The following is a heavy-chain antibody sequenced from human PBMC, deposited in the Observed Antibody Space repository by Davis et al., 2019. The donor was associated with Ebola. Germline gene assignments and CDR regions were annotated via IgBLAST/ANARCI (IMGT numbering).Heavy chain of an antibody. Sequence: PGGSLRLSCAASGFTFSTYNMHWVRQATGKGLEWVSGIGTAGDTYYSGSVKGRFTVSREDAKNSLYLQMNTLRAGDTAVYYCARGGCSSTSCYIVRDGGMDVWGKGTAVTVSS. V-gene: IGHV3-13*01. J-gene: IGHJ6*04. CDR3: ARGGCSSTSCYIVRDGGMDV. CDR2: IGTAGDT. CDR1: GFTFSTYN. D-gene: IGHD2-2*02.